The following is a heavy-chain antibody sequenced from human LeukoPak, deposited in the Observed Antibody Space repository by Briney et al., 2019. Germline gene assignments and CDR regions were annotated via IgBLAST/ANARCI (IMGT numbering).Heavy chain of an antibody. CDR1: GGTFSSYA. D-gene: IGHD3-16*02. Sequence: ASVKVSCKASGGTFSSYAISWVRQAPGQGLEWMGGIIPIFGTANYAQKFQGRVTITADESTSTAYMELSSLRSEDTAVYYCARLSDDYVWGSYRFDAFDIWGQGTMVTVSS. V-gene: IGHV1-69*13. CDR2: IIPIFGTA. CDR3: ARLSDDYVWGSYRFDAFDI. J-gene: IGHJ3*02.